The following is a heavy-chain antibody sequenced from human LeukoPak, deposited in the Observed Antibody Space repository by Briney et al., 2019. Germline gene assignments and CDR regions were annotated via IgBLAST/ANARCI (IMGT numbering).Heavy chain of an antibody. CDR1: GFIVSDHY. V-gene: IGHV3-53*01. J-gene: IGHJ4*02. Sequence: GGSLRLSCVASGFIVSDHYMSWVRQAPGQGLDWVSIIYSGGSTYYEEFVKGRFTISRDNSKNTLYLQMNSLTGDDTAVYYRARVRSYDSSGWPNYFFDKWGQGALVTVSS. D-gene: IGHD3-22*01. CDR2: IYSGGST. CDR3: ARVRSYDSSGWPNYFFDK.